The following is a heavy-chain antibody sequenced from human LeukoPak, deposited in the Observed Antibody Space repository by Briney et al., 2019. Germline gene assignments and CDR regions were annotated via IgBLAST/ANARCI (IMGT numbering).Heavy chain of an antibody. Sequence: SETLSLTCAVYGGSLSDYYWSWIRQPAGKGLEWIGRIYTSGSTNYNPSLKSRVTMSVDTSKNQFSLKLSSVTAADTAVYYCARDFSGGSYYNWFDPWGQGTLVTVSS. CDR3: ARDFSGGSYYNWFDP. V-gene: IGHV4-4*07. J-gene: IGHJ5*02. CDR1: GGSLSDYY. CDR2: IYTSGST. D-gene: IGHD2-15*01.